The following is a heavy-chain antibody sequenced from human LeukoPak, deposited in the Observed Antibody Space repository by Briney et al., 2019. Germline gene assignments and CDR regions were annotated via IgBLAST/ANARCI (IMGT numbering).Heavy chain of an antibody. CDR2: ISYDGSVK. CDR1: GFTFSSYA. J-gene: IGHJ4*02. CDR3: ARDLSRHYACEY. V-gene: IGHV3-30*04. D-gene: IGHD4-17*01. Sequence: PGGSLRLSCAASGFTFSSYAMHCVRQAPGKGLEWVAFISYDGSVKYYADSVKGRFTISRDSSKNTVYLQMNSLRFEDTAVYHCARDLSRHYACEYWGQGTLVTVSS.